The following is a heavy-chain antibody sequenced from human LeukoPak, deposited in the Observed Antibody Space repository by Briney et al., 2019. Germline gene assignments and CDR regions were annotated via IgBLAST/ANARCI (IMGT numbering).Heavy chain of an antibody. J-gene: IGHJ4*02. V-gene: IGHV1-2*02. CDR1: GYTFTDFY. CDR2: INPAIGGT. D-gene: IGHD2-8*02. Sequence: ASVKVSCKASGYTFTDFYIHWVRQAPGQGLEWLGWINPAIGGTKYAQKSQDRITMTRDPSISTAYIDLSSLTSDDTAVYFCARGSYNTGGAYDVWGQGTLVTVSS. CDR3: ARGSYNTGGAYDV.